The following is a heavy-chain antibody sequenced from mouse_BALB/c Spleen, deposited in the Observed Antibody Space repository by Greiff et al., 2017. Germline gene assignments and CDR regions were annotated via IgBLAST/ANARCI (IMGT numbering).Heavy chain of an antibody. CDR3: ARSGEVRRFAY. Sequence: EVQLQQSGTVLARPGASVKMSCKASGYSFTSYWMHWVKQRPGQGLEWIGAIYPGNSDTSYNQKFKGKATLTADKSSSTAYMQLSSLTSEDSAVYFCARSGEVRRFAYWGQGTLVTVAA. CDR2: IYPGNSDT. D-gene: IGHD2-14*01. V-gene: IGHV1-5*01. J-gene: IGHJ3*01. CDR1: GYSFTSYW.